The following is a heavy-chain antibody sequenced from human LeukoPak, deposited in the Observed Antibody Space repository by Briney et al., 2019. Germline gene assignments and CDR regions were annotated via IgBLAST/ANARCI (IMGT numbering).Heavy chain of an antibody. CDR1: GFTFSSYG. CDR2: ISYDGGNK. D-gene: IGHD6-13*01. V-gene: IGHV3-30*03. J-gene: IGHJ4*02. Sequence: GGSLRLSCAASGFTFSSYGMHWVRQAPGKGLEWVAVISYDGGNKYYADSVKGRFTISRDNSKNTLYLQMNSLKAEDTAVYYCARNIAGADLGHWGQGTLVTVSS. CDR3: ARNIAGADLGH.